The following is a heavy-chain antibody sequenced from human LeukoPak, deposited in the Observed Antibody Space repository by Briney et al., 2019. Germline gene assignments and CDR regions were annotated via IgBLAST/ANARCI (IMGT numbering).Heavy chain of an antibody. J-gene: IGHJ1*01. D-gene: IGHD6-19*01. Sequence: ASVKVSCKASGYTFTSYGISWVRQAPGQGLEWMGRIIPILGIANYAQKFQGRVTITADKSTSTAYMELSSLRSEDTAVYYCAREAYSSGHEYFQHWGQGTLVTVSS. CDR2: IIPILGIA. CDR1: GYTFTSYG. CDR3: AREAYSSGHEYFQH. V-gene: IGHV1-69*04.